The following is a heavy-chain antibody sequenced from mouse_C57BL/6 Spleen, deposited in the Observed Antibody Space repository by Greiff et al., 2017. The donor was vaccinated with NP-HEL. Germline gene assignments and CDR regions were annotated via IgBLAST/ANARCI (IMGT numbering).Heavy chain of an antibody. Sequence: VQLQQPGAELVRPGSSVKLSCKASGYTFTSYWMHWVKQRPIQGLEWIGNIDPSDSETHYNQKFKDKATLTVDKSSSTAYMQLSSLTSEDSAVYYCARGGESYYGSRRDYYAMDYWGQGTSVTVSS. CDR2: IDPSDSET. V-gene: IGHV1-52*01. J-gene: IGHJ4*01. CDR1: GYTFTSYW. D-gene: IGHD1-1*01. CDR3: ARGGESYYGSRRDYYAMDY.